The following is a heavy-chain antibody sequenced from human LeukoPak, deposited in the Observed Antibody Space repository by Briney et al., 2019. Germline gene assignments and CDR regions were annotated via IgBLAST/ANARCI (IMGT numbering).Heavy chain of an antibody. CDR2: INHSGST. D-gene: IGHD2-15*01. Sequence: PSETLSLTCAVYGGSFSGYYWSWIRQPPGKGLEWIGEINHSGSTNYNPSLKSRVTISVDTSKNQFSLKLSSVTAADTAVYYCARGPTLGYCSGGSCYYFDYWGQGTLVTVSS. V-gene: IGHV4-34*01. CDR1: GGSFSGYY. J-gene: IGHJ4*02. CDR3: ARGPTLGYCSGGSCYYFDY.